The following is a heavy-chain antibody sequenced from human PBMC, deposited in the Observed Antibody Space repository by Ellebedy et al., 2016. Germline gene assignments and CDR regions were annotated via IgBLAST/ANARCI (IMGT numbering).Heavy chain of an antibody. J-gene: IGHJ4*02. CDR2: IKQDGSQK. CDR1: GSTFSTFW. V-gene: IGHV3-7*03. D-gene: IGHD2-21*01. Sequence: GESLKISCAASGSTFSTFWMTWFRQAPGKGLEWVASIKQDGSQKDYVDSVKVRFTISRDNARNSLYLQMNSLRAEDTAMYYCAKGSGWLCDYWGQGILVTVSS. CDR3: AKGSGWLCDY.